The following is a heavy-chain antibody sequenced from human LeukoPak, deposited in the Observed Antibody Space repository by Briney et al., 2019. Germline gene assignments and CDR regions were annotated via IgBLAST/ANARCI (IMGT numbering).Heavy chain of an antibody. J-gene: IGHJ4*02. D-gene: IGHD3-16*01. CDR1: GYSISSGYY. CDR3: ARLVWGFLTGYYFDY. Sequence: PSETLSLTCAVSGYSISSGYYWGWIRQPPGKGLEWIGNIYHSGSTYYNLSLKSRVTISVDTSKNQFSLKLSSVTAADTAVYYCARLVWGFLTGYYFDYWGQGTLVTVSS. V-gene: IGHV4-38-2*01. CDR2: IYHSGST.